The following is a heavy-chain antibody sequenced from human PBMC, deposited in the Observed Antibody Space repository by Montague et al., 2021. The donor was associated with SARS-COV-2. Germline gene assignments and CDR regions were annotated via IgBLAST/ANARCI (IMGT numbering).Heavy chain of an antibody. J-gene: IGHJ4*02. CDR1: GGSISDSNFH. CDR2: LYYSGAX. Sequence: SETLSLTCTVSGGSISDSNFHWGWIRQPPGKGLEWIGTLYYSGAXYYNPSLKSRVTTSMDTSKNQFSLKLTSAIAADTAVYYCARLRGGTPGEHWGQGALVTVSS. CDR3: ARLRGGTPGEH. V-gene: IGHV4-39*07. D-gene: IGHD2-21*01.